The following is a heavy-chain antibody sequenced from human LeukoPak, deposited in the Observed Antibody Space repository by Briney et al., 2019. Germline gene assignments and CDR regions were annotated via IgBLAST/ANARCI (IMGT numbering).Heavy chain of an antibody. V-gene: IGHV3-9*01. Sequence: GRSLRLSCAASGFTFDDYAMHWVRQAPGKGLEWVSGISWNSGSIGYADSVKGRFTISRDNAKNSLYLQMNSLRAEDTALYYCAKDQGYSYGYNWFDPWGQGTLVTVSS. CDR1: GFTFDDYA. D-gene: IGHD5-18*01. J-gene: IGHJ5*02. CDR2: ISWNSGSI. CDR3: AKDQGYSYGYNWFDP.